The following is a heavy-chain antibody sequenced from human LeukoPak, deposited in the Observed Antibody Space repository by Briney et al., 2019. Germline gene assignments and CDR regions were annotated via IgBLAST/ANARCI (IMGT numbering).Heavy chain of an antibody. Sequence: GGSLRLSCAASGFTFSRHAMHWVRQAPGKGLEWVAVISYDGSNQYYADSVKGRFTISRDNSKKTLYLQMNSLRAEDTAVNYCARAALIVVAALDYWGQGTLVTVSS. V-gene: IGHV3-30-3*01. J-gene: IGHJ4*02. CDR3: ARAALIVVAALDY. CDR1: GFTFSRHA. CDR2: ISYDGSNQ. D-gene: IGHD3-22*01.